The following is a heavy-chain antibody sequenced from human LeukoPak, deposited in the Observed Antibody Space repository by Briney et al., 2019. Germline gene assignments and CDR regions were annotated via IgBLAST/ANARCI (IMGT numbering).Heavy chain of an antibody. D-gene: IGHD6-6*01. V-gene: IGHV3-20*04. CDR3: ARIFGSSSVLGAFDY. CDR1: GFTFDDYG. CDR2: INWNGGST. J-gene: IGHJ4*02. Sequence: GGSLRLSCAASGFTFDDYGMSWVRQAPGKGLEWVSGINWNGGSTGYADSVKGRFTISRDNAKNSPYLQMNSLRAEDTALYYCARIFGSSSVLGAFDYWGQGTLVTVSS.